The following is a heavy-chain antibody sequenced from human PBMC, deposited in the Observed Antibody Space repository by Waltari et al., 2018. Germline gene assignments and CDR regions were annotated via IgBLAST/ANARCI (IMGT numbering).Heavy chain of an antibody. V-gene: IGHV7-4-1*02. CDR1: GYTFTNYS. D-gene: IGHD2-2*01. Sequence: QVQLVQSGSELKKPGASVKVSCKASGYTFTNYSINWLLQAPGQGLELMGWINTNTENQTYVQCFTGRFVFSLDTSVSTAYLQINSLKADDTAVYYCAREVVPAATIVVNWFDPWGQGTLVTVSS. J-gene: IGHJ5*02. CDR2: INTNTENQ. CDR3: AREVVPAATIVVNWFDP.